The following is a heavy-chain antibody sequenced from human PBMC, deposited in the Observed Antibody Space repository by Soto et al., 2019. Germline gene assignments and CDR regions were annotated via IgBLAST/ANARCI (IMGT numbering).Heavy chain of an antibody. J-gene: IGHJ4*02. Sequence: QVQLVESGGGVVQPGRSLRLSCAASGFTFSSYGMHWVRQAPGKGLEWVAVISYDGSNKYYADSVKGRFTISRDNSKNTLYLQMNNLRAEDTAVYYCAKLPYGDSVDYWGQGTLVTVSS. CDR2: ISYDGSNK. CDR3: AKLPYGDSVDY. CDR1: GFTFSSYG. V-gene: IGHV3-30*18. D-gene: IGHD4-17*01.